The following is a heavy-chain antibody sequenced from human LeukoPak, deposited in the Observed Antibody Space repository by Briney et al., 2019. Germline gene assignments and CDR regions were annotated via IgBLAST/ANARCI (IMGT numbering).Heavy chain of an antibody. CDR2: IYYSGST. J-gene: IGHJ5*02. D-gene: IGHD3-22*01. CDR1: GGSISSYY. CDR3: ARGSLSDYYDSSGFPAET. Sequence: SETLSLTCTVSGGSISSYYWSWIRQPPGKGLEWIGYIYYSGSTNYNPSLKSRVTISVDTSKDQFSLKLSSVTAADTAVYYCARGSLSDYYDSSGFPAETWGQGTLVTVSS. V-gene: IGHV4-59*01.